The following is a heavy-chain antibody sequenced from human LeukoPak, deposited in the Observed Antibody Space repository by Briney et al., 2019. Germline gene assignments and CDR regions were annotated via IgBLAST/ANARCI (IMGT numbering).Heavy chain of an antibody. V-gene: IGHV4-38-2*02. CDR3: ARGLTGSRRYFDS. CDR2: INHSGST. CDR1: GYSISSGYY. Sequence: SGTLSLTCSVSGYSISSGYYWGWIWQPPGRGLEWIGEINHSGSTNYNPSLKSRVTVSVDTSKNQFSLKLNSVTAADTAVYYCARGLTGSRRYFDSWGQGTLVTVSS. J-gene: IGHJ4*02. D-gene: IGHD3-10*01.